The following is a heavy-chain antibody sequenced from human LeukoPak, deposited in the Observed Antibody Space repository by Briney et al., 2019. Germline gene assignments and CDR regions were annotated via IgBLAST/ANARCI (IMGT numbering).Heavy chain of an antibody. CDR1: GFTFSSYG. Sequence: GGSLRLSCAASGFTFSSYGMHWVRQAPGKGLEWVAVIWYDGSNKYYADSVKGRFTISRDNSKNTLYLQMNSLRAEDTAVYYCARGQAPFGDFFDYWGQGTLVTVSS. J-gene: IGHJ4*02. V-gene: IGHV3-33*01. CDR3: ARGQAPFGDFFDY. D-gene: IGHD2-21*01. CDR2: IWYDGSNK.